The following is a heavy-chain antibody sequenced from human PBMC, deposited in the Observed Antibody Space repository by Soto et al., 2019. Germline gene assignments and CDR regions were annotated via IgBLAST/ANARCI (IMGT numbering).Heavy chain of an antibody. V-gene: IGHV3-23*01. D-gene: IGHD2-8*01. CDR3: ARGPAVYCSNGICLDVFDF. Sequence: EVQLLETGGDLVQPGGSLRLSCAASGFTFNDYALTWVRQVPGKGLEWVSSLSSRGFSTHYAESVKGRFTISRDNIKNTVYLHMNSLRAEDTAVYYCARGPAVYCSNGICLDVFDFLGQGTLVTVSS. CDR1: GFTFNDYA. J-gene: IGHJ3*01. CDR2: LSSRGFST.